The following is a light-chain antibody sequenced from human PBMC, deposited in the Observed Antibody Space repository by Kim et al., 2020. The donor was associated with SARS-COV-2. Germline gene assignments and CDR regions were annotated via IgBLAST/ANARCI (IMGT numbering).Light chain of an antibody. Sequence: ASVGDRVTITCQASQDITNYLNWYQQKPGKAPKLLIYDTSNLEIGIPSRFSGSGSGTYFTFTISSLQPEDFATYYCQQSHGLPLTFGGGTKVEIK. CDR3: QQSHGLPLT. CDR2: DTS. V-gene: IGKV1-33*01. CDR1: QDITNY. J-gene: IGKJ4*01.